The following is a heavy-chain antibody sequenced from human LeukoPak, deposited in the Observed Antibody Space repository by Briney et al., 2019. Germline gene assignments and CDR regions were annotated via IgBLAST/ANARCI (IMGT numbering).Heavy chain of an antibody. CDR1: GFTFSSYA. J-gene: IGHJ4*02. V-gene: IGHV3-30*04. CDR2: ISYDGSNK. CDR3: ARDMELWFGELQE. D-gene: IGHD3-10*01. Sequence: GGSLRLSCAASGFTFSSYAMHWVRQAPGKGLEWVAVISYDGSNKYYADSVRGRFTISRDNSKNTLYLQMNSLRAEDTAVYYCARDMELWFGELQEWGQGTLVTVSS.